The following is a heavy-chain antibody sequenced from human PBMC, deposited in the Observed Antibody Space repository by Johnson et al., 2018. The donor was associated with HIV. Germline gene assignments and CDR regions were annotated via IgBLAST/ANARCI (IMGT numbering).Heavy chain of an antibody. CDR3: ARVFVDDEDTWVNYYDALDI. D-gene: IGHD3-10*01. J-gene: IGHJ3*02. CDR1: GITVSSNY. Sequence: VQLVESGGGLVQPGGSLRLSCSASGITVSSNYMSWVRQAPGKGLEWVSVIFTAGDVYYSDSVKGRFTISRDNSKNTLYLQMNSLRAEDTAVYYCARVFVDDEDTWVNYYDALDIWGQGTMVTVSS. V-gene: IGHV3-66*02. CDR2: IFTAGDV.